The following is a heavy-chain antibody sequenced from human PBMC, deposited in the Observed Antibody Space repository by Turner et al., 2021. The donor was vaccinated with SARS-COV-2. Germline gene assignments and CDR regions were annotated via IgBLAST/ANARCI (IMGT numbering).Heavy chain of an antibody. J-gene: IGHJ4*02. CDR2: FSGRSIST. Sequence: EVQLLESGGGWIQPGGSLRHSCAASGFSFGSYAMSWGRQAPGKGLEWVSAFSGRSISTFYADSVRDRFTISRDDVKNMLFLEMNRLRVEDTALYYCAKDCKRDQRVPECYDSWGQGTLVAVSS. CDR1: GFSFGSYA. D-gene: IGHD6-6*01. CDR3: AKDCKRDQRVPECYDS. V-gene: IGHV3-23*01.